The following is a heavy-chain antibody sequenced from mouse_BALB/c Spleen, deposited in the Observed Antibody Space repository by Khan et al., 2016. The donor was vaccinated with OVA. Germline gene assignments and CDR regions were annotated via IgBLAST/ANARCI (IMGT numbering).Heavy chain of an antibody. CDR2: ISTYYGDA. Sequence: VQLQESGAELVRPGVSVKISCKGSGYTFTDFTMHWVKQSHAMSLEWIGVISTYYGDATYNQKFKDKATMTVDKSSSTAYRELARLTSEDSAIYYCTRGGGGNRFAYWGQGTLVTVSA. J-gene: IGHJ3*01. CDR1: GYTFTDFT. V-gene: IGHV1S137*01. CDR3: TRGGGGNRFAY.